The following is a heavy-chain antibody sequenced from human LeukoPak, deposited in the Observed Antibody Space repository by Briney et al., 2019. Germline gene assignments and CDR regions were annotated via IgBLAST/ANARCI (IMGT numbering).Heavy chain of an antibody. CDR3: ARIAFGEYYDSSGYFSLDY. V-gene: IGHV1-69*13. CDR1: GGTFSRYA. CDR2: TIPMFGTA. D-gene: IGHD3-22*01. Sequence: SVKVSCKASGGTFSRYAINWVRQAPGQGPEWMGGTIPMFGTANYAQKFQGRVTITADESTNTAYMELRRLRSEDTAVYYCARIAFGEYYDSSGYFSLDYWGQGTLVTVSS. J-gene: IGHJ4*02.